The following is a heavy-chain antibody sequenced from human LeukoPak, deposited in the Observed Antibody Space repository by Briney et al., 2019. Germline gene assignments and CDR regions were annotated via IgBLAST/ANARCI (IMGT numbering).Heavy chain of an antibody. D-gene: IGHD1-1*01. CDR2: ISYDGSNN. Sequence: GGSLRLSCAASGFTFTNYGLHWVRQAPGKGLEWVAAISYDGSNNYYTDSVKGRFTISRDNSKNTVYLQMNSLRAEDTAVYYCAKGNGYNYFDYWGRGNLVTVSS. CDR1: GFTFTNYG. J-gene: IGHJ4*02. V-gene: IGHV3-30*18. CDR3: AKGNGYNYFDY.